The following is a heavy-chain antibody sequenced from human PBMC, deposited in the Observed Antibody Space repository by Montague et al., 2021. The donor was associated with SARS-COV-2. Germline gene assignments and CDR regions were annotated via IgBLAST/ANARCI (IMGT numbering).Heavy chain of an antibody. V-gene: IGHV4-59*01. J-gene: IGHJ5*02. CDR1: GGSISSYY. CDR3: ASRSLGYCSGGSCHSAFDP. CDR2: IYYSGST. Sequence: SETLSLTCTVSGGSISSYYWSWIRQPPGQGLEWIGYIYYSGSTNYIPSLKSRVTISVDTSKNQFSLKLSSVTAADTAVYYCASRSLGYCSGGSCHSAFDPWGQGTLVTVSS. D-gene: IGHD2-15*01.